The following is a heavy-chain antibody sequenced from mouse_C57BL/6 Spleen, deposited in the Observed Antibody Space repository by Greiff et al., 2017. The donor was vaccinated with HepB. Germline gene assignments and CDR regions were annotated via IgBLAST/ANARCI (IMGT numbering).Heavy chain of an antibody. CDR2: IYPGSGST. CDR3: ARAGAAQATWFAY. CDR1: GYTFTSYW. V-gene: IGHV1-55*01. Sequence: QVQLKQPGAELVKPGASVKMSCKASGYTFTSYWITWVKQRPGQGLEWIGDIYPGSGSTNYNEKFKSKATLTVDTSSSTAYMKLSSLTSEDSAVYYCARAGAAQATWFAYWGQGTLVTVSA. D-gene: IGHD3-2*02. J-gene: IGHJ3*01.